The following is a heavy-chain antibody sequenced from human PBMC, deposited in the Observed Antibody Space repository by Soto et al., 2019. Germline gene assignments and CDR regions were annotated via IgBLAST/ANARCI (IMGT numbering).Heavy chain of an antibody. CDR3: AKMYYDFWSGYHYYLDY. J-gene: IGHJ4*02. CDR1: GFTFSSYA. V-gene: IGHV3-23*01. D-gene: IGHD3-3*01. CDR2: ISGSGGST. Sequence: GGSLRLSCAASGFTFSSYAMSWVRQAPGKGLEWVSAISGSGGSTYYADSVKGRFTISRDNSKNTLYLQMNSLRAEDTAVYYCAKMYYDFWSGYHYYLDYPGQGTLVTLFS.